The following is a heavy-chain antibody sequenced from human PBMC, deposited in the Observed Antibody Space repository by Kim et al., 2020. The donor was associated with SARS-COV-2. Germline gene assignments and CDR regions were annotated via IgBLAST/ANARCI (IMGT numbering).Heavy chain of an antibody. CDR3: AREGLQLVDY. V-gene: IGHV4-61*01. D-gene: IGHD6-6*01. CDR1: GGSVSSGSYY. J-gene: IGHJ4*02. Sequence: SETLSLTCTVSGGSVSSGSYYWSWIRQPPGKGLEWIGYIYYSGSTNYNPSLKSRVTISVDTSKNQFSLKLSSVTAADTAVYYCAREGLQLVDYLGQGILV. CDR2: IYYSGST.